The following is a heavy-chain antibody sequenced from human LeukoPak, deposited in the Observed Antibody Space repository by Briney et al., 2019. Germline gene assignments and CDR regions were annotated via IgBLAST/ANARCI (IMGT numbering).Heavy chain of an antibody. CDR2: IKQDGSEK. CDR3: ARDKVEDY. D-gene: IGHD5-24*01. V-gene: IGHV3-7*01. CDR1: AFTFSSYW. Sequence: PGGSLRLSCAASAFTFSSYWMSWVRQAPRKGLEWVANIKQDGSEKYYVDSVKGRFTISRDNAKNSLYLQMNSLRAEDTAVYYCARDKVEDYWGQGTLVTVSS. J-gene: IGHJ4*02.